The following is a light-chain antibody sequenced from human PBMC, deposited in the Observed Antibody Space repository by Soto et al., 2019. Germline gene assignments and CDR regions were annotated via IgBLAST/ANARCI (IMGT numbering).Light chain of an antibody. J-gene: IGKJ5*01. CDR3: QQRSNWPPSIT. V-gene: IGKV3-11*01. CDR2: DAS. Sequence: EIALTQSRATLSLSPGERATRTCRASQSVNSYLAWYQQKPGQGPRLLIYDASKRATGIPARFSGSGSGTDFTLTIIILEPEDFAVYYCQQRSNWPPSITFGQGTRLAIK. CDR1: QSVNSY.